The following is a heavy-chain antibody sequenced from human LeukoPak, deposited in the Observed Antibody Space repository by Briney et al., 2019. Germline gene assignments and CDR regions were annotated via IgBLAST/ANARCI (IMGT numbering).Heavy chain of an antibody. D-gene: IGHD4-17*01. CDR1: GFTFSSYS. J-gene: IGHJ4*02. V-gene: IGHV3-21*01. Sequence: PGGSLRLSCAASGFTFSSYSMNRVRQAPGKGLEWVSSISSSSSYIYYADSVKGRFTISRDNAKNSLYLQMNSLRAEDTAVYYCARDKYGDYVIDYWGQGTLVTVSS. CDR2: ISSSSSYI. CDR3: ARDKYGDYVIDY.